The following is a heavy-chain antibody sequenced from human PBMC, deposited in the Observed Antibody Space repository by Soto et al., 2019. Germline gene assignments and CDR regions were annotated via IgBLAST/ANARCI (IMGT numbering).Heavy chain of an antibody. CDR2: ISYDGSNK. D-gene: IGHD2-15*01. Sequence: QVQLVESGGGVVQPGRSLRLSCAASGFTFSGYAMHWVRQPPDKGLEWVAVISYDGSNKYHADSVKGRFAITRDDSKNMLYLQINSLRAEDTAVYYCARSFDGVVAATKYYYYYGMDVWGQGTTVTVSS. V-gene: IGHV3-30*09. CDR3: ARSFDGVVAATKYYYYYGMDV. J-gene: IGHJ6*02. CDR1: GFTFSGYA.